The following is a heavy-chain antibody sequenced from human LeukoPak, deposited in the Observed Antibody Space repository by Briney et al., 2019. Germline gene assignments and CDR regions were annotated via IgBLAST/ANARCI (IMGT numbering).Heavy chain of an antibody. CDR2: INPNSGGT. Sequence: ASVKVSXKASGYTFTGYYMHWVRQAPGQGLEWMGRINPNSGGTNYAQKFQGRATMTRDTSISTAYMELSRLRSDDTAVYYCARPVGAHAFDIWGQGTMVTVSS. V-gene: IGHV1-2*06. J-gene: IGHJ3*02. CDR3: ARPVGAHAFDI. D-gene: IGHD1-26*01. CDR1: GYTFTGYY.